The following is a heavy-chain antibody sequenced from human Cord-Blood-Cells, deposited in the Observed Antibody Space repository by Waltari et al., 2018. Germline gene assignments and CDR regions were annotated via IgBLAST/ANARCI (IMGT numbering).Heavy chain of an antibody. V-gene: IGHV1-3*01. J-gene: IGHJ3*02. CDR2: INAGNGNT. CDR1: GYTFTSYA. D-gene: IGHD2-15*01. CDR3: ARGYCSGGSCYAFDI. Sequence: QVQLVQSGAAVKKPGASVKVSCKASGYTFTSYAMNCVHQAPGQRLEWMGWINAGNGNTKYSQKFQGRVTITRDTSASTAYMELSSLRSEDTAVYYCARGYCSGGSCYAFDIWGQGTMVTVSS.